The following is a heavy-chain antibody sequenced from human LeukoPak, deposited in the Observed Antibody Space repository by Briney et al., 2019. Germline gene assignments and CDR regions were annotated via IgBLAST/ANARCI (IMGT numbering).Heavy chain of an antibody. D-gene: IGHD1-1*01. CDR2: MNPNSGNT. CDR1: GYTFTSYD. V-gene: IGHV1-8*03. J-gene: IGHJ4*02. CDR3: ARGYNWNDGPFDY. Sequence: ASVKVSCKASGYTFTSYDINWVRQATGQGLEWMGWMNPNSGNTGYAQKFQGRVTITRNTSISTAYMELSSLRSEDTAVYYCARGYNWNDGPFDYWGQGTLVTVSS.